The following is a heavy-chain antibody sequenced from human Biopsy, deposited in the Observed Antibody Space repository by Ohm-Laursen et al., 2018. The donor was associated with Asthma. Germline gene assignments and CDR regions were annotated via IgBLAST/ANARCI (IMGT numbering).Heavy chain of an antibody. J-gene: IGHJ6*02. V-gene: IGHV3-23*01. D-gene: IGHD3-10*01. CDR2: ISGSGGST. CDR1: GFTFSSYA. Sequence: SLRLSCTASGFTFSSYAMSWVRQAPGKGLEWVSAISGSGGSTYYADSVKGRFIVSRDISKNILSLQMNSLRPEDTAVYYCARDVVWFREVGGMDVWGQGTTVTVSS. CDR3: ARDVVWFREVGGMDV.